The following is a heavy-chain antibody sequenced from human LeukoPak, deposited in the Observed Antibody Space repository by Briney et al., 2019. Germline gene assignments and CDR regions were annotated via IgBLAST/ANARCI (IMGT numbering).Heavy chain of an antibody. Sequence: SETLSLTCTVSGGSISSSSYYWGWIRQPPGKGLEWVGHVFYTGSSNYNPSLKSRVTISVDRSKKQFSLRLTSVTAADTAIYFCARAGPWQIDPWGQGTLVTVSS. J-gene: IGHJ5*02. V-gene: IGHV4-61*05. CDR1: GGSISSSSYY. D-gene: IGHD3-10*01. CDR3: ARAGPWQIDP. CDR2: VFYTGSS.